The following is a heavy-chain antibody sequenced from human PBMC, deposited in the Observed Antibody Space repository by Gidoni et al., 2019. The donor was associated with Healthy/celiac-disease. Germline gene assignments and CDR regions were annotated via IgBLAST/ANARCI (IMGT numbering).Heavy chain of an antibody. CDR2: SIPIFGTA. Sequence: QVQLVQSGAEVKKPGSSVKVSCKASGGTFSSYAISWVRQAPGQGLEWMGGSIPIFGTANDAQKFQGRVTITADESTSTADMERSSLRSEDTAVYYCAREGGVAVAGTTYWFDPWGQGTLVTVSS. D-gene: IGHD6-19*01. J-gene: IGHJ5*02. V-gene: IGHV1-69*01. CDR3: AREGGVAVAGTTYWFDP. CDR1: GGTFSSYA.